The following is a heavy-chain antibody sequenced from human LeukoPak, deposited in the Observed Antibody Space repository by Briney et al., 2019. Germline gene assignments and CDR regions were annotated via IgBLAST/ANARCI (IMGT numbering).Heavy chain of an antibody. CDR3: ARHDCTDGVCLKDFDY. CDR1: GGSISSTTYH. CDR2: VSYTGNT. Sequence: PSETLSLTCTVSGGSISSTTYHWAWIRQPPGRGLEWIGSVSYTGNTYYNPSLQSRVTLSVDTSKNHFSLTLTSVTAADTSVYYCARHDCTDGVCLKDFDYWGQGTLVTVSS. J-gene: IGHJ4*02. V-gene: IGHV4-39*01. D-gene: IGHD2-8*01.